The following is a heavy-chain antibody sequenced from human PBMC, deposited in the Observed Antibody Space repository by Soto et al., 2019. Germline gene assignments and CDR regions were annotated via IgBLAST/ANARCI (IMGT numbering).Heavy chain of an antibody. CDR1: GFTFSSYA. D-gene: IGHD3-22*01. Sequence: PGGSLRLSCAASGFTFSSYAMSWVRQAPGKGLEWVSAISGSGGSTYYADSVKGRFTISRDNSKNTLYLQMNSLRAEDTAVYYCANALYSSGYYDYWGQGTLVTVSS. V-gene: IGHV3-23*01. CDR2: ISGSGGST. J-gene: IGHJ4*02. CDR3: ANALYSSGYYDY.